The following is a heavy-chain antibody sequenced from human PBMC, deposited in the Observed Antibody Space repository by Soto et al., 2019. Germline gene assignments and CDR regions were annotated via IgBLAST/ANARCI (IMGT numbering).Heavy chain of an antibody. CDR2: IYYIGDT. Sequence: QVQLRESVPGLVKPSQTLSLTCTVSGASVSTSDYYWSWIRQHPGKGLEWIGYIYYIGDTQYNPSLKSRPTISLDMSKNQFSLTLISVTAASTAIYYCTRHAWGTDSWGQGTLVTVSS. J-gene: IGHJ5*01. V-gene: IGHV4-31*03. D-gene: IGHD7-27*01. CDR1: GASVSTSDYY. CDR3: TRHAWGTDS.